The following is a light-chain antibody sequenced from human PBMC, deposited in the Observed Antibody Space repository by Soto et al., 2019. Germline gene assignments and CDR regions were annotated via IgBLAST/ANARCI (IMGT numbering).Light chain of an antibody. Sequence: EIVMTQSPATLSVSPGERATLSCRASQSVSSDLAWYQQKPGQAPRLLMYGASTGATGIPARFSGSGSGTEFTLTISSLQSEDFAVYYCQQYNNCPRTFGQGTRLEIK. CDR2: GAS. CDR3: QQYNNCPRT. V-gene: IGKV3-15*01. J-gene: IGKJ5*01. CDR1: QSVSSD.